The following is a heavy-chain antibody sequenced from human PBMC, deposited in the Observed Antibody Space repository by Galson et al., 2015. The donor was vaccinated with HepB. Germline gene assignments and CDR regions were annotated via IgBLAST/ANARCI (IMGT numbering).Heavy chain of an antibody. Sequence: SMRLSCAASGFTFSNAWMSWVRQAPGKGLEWVGCIKSKTDGGTTDYAAPVKGRFTISRDDSKNTLYLQMNSLKTEDTAVYYCHAVPAWVDYYDSSCYQIYYYYGMDVWGQGTTVTVSS. J-gene: IGHJ6*02. CDR2: IKSKTDGGTT. CDR3: HAVPAWVDYYDSSCYQIYYYYGMDV. CDR1: GFTFSNAW. D-gene: IGHD3-22*01. V-gene: IGHV3-15*01.